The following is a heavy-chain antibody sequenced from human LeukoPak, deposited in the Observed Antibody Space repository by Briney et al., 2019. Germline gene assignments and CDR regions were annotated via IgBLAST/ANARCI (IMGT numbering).Heavy chain of an antibody. CDR2: ISAYNGNT. D-gene: IGHD6-6*01. V-gene: IGHV1-18*01. CDR3: ARERSIAARDDYFDY. CDR1: GYTFTSYG. J-gene: IGHJ4*02. Sequence: GPVKVSCKASGYTFTSYGISWVRQAPGQGLEWMGWISAYNGNTNYAQKLQGRVTMTTDISTSTAYMELRSLRSDDTAVYYCARERSIAARDDYFDYWGQGTLVTVSS.